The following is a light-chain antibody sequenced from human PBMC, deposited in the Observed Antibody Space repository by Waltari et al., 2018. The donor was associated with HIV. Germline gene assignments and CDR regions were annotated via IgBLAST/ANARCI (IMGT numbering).Light chain of an antibody. CDR1: RSHVGSYNY. CDR3: CSYAGSYSYV. Sequence: QSALTQPRSVSGSPGQSVTISCTGTRSHVGSYNYVSWYQQHPGKAPKLIIYDVNKRPSGVPDRFSGSKSGNTASLTISGLQAEDEADYYCCSYAGSYSYVFGTGTKVTVL. J-gene: IGLJ1*01. V-gene: IGLV2-11*01. CDR2: DVN.